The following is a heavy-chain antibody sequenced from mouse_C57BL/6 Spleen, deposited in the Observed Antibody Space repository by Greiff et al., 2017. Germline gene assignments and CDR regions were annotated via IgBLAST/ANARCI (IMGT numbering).Heavy chain of an antibody. D-gene: IGHD1-1*01. CDR1: GYTFTSYW. J-gene: IGHJ2*01. Sequence: QVQLQQPGAELVMPGASVKLSCKASGYTFTSYWMHWVKQRPGQGLEWIGEIDPSDSYTNYNQKFKGKSTLTVDKSSSTAYLQLSSLTSEDSAVYYCAGWDGSSRYYFDYWGQGTTLTVSS. CDR2: IDPSDSYT. V-gene: IGHV1-69*01. CDR3: AGWDGSSRYYFDY.